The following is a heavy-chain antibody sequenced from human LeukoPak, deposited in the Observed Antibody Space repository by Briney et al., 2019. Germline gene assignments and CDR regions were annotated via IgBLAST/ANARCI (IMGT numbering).Heavy chain of an antibody. Sequence: GGSLRLSCAASGFTVSSKYMSWVRQAPGKGLEWVSVIYSGGSTYYADSVKGRFTISRDNSKNTLYLQMNSLRAEDTAVYYCARGCSSTSCFGFDYWGQGTLVTVSS. V-gene: IGHV3-53*01. CDR3: ARGCSSTSCFGFDY. CDR1: GFTVSSKY. CDR2: IYSGGST. D-gene: IGHD2-2*01. J-gene: IGHJ4*02.